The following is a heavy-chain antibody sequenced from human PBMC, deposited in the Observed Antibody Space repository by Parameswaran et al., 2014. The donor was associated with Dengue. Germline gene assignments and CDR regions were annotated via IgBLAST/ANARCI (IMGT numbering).Heavy chain of an antibody. V-gene: IGHV3-15*01. J-gene: IGHJ5*02. CDR3: TTQKGDYSNYVAPIA. D-gene: IGHD4-11*01. Sequence: RWIRQPPGKGLEWVGRIKSKTDGGTTDYAAPVKGRFTISRDDSKNTLYLQMNSLKTEDTAVYYCTTQKGDYSNYVAPIAWGQGTRGHRLL. CDR2: IKSKTDGGTT.